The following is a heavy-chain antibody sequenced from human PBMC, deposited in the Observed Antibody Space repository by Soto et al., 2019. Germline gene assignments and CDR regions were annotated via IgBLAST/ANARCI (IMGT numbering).Heavy chain of an antibody. CDR3: AKQRAGYGSGSDTFYFDF. CDR1: GFTFSTYA. CDR2: LSGSGGTT. Sequence: GGSLRLSCSTSGFTFSTYAMNWVRQAPGKGLEWVSALSGSGGTTYYAASVRGRFTISRDNSKNTLFLQMSSLRAEATALYYCAKQRAGYGSGSDTFYFDFWRQGTLVTVSS. D-gene: IGHD3-10*01. V-gene: IGHV3-23*01. J-gene: IGHJ4*02.